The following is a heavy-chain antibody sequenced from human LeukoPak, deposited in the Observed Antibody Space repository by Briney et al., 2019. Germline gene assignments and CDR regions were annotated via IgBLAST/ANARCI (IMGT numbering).Heavy chain of an antibody. V-gene: IGHV4-39*01. CDR1: GASVSSQNYY. D-gene: IGHD1-1*01. CDR2: IHHSDGT. CDR3: ARHAGRKESQVSYLNDPPTPPHRNWFDP. Sequence: SETLSLTCTVSGASVSSQNYYWGWVRQPPGKGLEWIGSIHHSDGTYYNPSLKSRVTISVDTSKNQFSLKLRSVTAADTAVYYCARHAGRKESQVSYLNDPPTPPHRNWFDPWGQGTLVTVSS. J-gene: IGHJ5*02.